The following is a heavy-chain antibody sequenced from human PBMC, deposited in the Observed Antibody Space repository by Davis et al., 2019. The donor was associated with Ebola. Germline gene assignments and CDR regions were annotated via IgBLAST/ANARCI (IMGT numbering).Heavy chain of an antibody. CDR2: ISYDGSNK. D-gene: IGHD3-10*01. V-gene: IGHV3-30*03. J-gene: IGHJ6*02. CDR3: ARPMVRGRNYYYGMDV. Sequence: GGSLRLSCAASGFTFSSYGMHWVRQAPGKGLEWVAVISYDGSNKYYADSVKGRFTISRDNAKNSLYLQMNSLRDEDTAVYYCARPMVRGRNYYYGMDVWGQGTTVTVSS. CDR1: GFTFSSYG.